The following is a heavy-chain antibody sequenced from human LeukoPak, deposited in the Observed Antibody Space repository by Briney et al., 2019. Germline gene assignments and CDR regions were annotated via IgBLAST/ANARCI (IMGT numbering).Heavy chain of an antibody. Sequence: SETLSLTCTVRGGSISSYYWSWIRQPPGKGREWIGYIYYSGSTNYNPSLKSRVTISVDTSKNQFSLKLNSVTAADTAVYYCARDYGGNSNYYYYGMDVWGQGTTVTVSS. V-gene: IGHV4-59*01. CDR2: IYYSGST. CDR3: ARDYGGNSNYYYYGMDV. D-gene: IGHD4-23*01. CDR1: GGSISSYY. J-gene: IGHJ6*02.